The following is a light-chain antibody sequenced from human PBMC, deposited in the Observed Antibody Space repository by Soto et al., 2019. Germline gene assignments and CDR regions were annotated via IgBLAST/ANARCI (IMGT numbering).Light chain of an antibody. V-gene: IGLV2-11*01. CDR1: SSDVGGYNY. CDR3: CSYAGIYNFV. CDR2: DVS. Sequence: QSALTQPRSVSGSPGQSVTISCTGTSSDVGGYNYVSWYQQHPGKAPKLMIYDVSKRPSGVPDRFSGSKSGNTASLTISGIQPADEADYYFCSYAGIYNFVLGGGNKLTVL. J-gene: IGLJ2*01.